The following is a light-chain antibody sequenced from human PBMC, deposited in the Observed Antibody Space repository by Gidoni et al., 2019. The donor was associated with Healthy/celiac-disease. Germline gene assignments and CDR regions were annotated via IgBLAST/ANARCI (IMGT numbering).Light chain of an antibody. CDR3: QQLNSYPIT. J-gene: IGKJ5*01. CDR2: AAS. V-gene: IGKV1-9*01. Sequence: IQLTQYPSFLSASAADRVTIACRASQGISSYLAWYQQKPGKAPKLLIYAASTLQSGVPSRFSGSGSGTEFTLTISSLQPEDFATYYCQQLNSYPITFGQGTRLEIK. CDR1: QGISSY.